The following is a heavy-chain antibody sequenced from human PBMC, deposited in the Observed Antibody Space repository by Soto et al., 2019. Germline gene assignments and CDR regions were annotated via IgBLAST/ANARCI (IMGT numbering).Heavy chain of an antibody. CDR3: ASGDYDFWSGPGGGMDV. V-gene: IGHV1-69*12. D-gene: IGHD3-3*01. CDR1: GGTFSSYA. CDR2: IIPIFGTA. Sequence: QVQLVQSGAEVKKPGSSVKVSCKASGGTFSSYAISWVRQAPGQGLEWMGGIIPIFGTANYAQKFQGRATITADESTSTAYMELSSLRSEDTAVYYCASGDYDFWSGPGGGMDVWGQGTTVTVSS. J-gene: IGHJ6*02.